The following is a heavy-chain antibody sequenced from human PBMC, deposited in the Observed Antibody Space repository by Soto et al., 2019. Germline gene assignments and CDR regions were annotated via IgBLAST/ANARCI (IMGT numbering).Heavy chain of an antibody. CDR1: GLTVSTNP. J-gene: IGHJ4*02. CDR2: IYTGGGT. V-gene: IGHV3-66*01. CDR3: ARDGSGH. Sequence: EVQLVESGGGLVQPGGSLRLSCAASGLTVSTNPMSWVRQAPGKGLEWVSVIYTGGGTHYADSVKGRFTISRDNSKNTVNLKMKSLRPEDTAVYYCARDGSGHWGQGTLVTVSS.